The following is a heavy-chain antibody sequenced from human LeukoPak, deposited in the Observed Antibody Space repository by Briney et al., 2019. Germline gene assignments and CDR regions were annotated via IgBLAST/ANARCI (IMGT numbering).Heavy chain of an antibody. D-gene: IGHD4-11*01. J-gene: IGHJ4*02. CDR1: GFTFSSYA. V-gene: IGHV3-30*01. CDR3: ARGSLKIQSDYDY. CDR2: ISYDGSNK. Sequence: GGSLRLSCAASGFTFSSYAMHWVRQAPGKGLEWVAVISYDGSNKYYADSVKGRFTISRDNSKNTLYLQMNSLRSEDTAVYYCARGSLKIQSDYDYWGQGTLVTVSS.